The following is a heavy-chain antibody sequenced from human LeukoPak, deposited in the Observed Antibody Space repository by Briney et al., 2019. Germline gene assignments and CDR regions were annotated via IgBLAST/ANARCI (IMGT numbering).Heavy chain of an antibody. D-gene: IGHD6-6*01. V-gene: IGHV3-30-3*01. CDR1: GFTFSSYA. CDR3: AKGDSSSPAFHAFDI. Sequence: GRSLRLSCAASGFTFSSYAMHWVRKAPGKGLEWVAVISYDGSNKYYADSVKGRFTISRDNSKNTLYLQMNSLRAEDTAVYYCAKGDSSSPAFHAFDIWGQGTMVTVSS. J-gene: IGHJ3*02. CDR2: ISYDGSNK.